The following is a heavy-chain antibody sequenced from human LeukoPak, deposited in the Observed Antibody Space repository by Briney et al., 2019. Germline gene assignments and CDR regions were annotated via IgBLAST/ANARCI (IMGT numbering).Heavy chain of an antibody. V-gene: IGHV3-30*02. CDR3: AKDRMGSSSRPWYYYYYMDV. D-gene: IGHD6-6*01. Sequence: GGSLRLSCAASGFTFSSYGMHGVRQAPGKGLEWVAFIRYDGSNKYYADSVKGRFTISRDNSKNTLYLQMNSLRAEDTAVYYCAKDRMGSSSRPWYYYYYMDVWGKGTTVTVSS. CDR1: GFTFSSYG. J-gene: IGHJ6*03. CDR2: IRYDGSNK.